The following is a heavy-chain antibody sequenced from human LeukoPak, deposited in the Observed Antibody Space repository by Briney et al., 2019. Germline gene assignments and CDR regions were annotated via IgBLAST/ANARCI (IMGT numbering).Heavy chain of an antibody. CDR1: GFTFSSYW. CDR2: IKTDGTST. CDR3: ARDRYYIMDV. Sequence: GGSLILSCAASGFTFSSYWMHWVRQAPGKGLVWVSLIKTDGTSTSYADSVRGRFTISRDNAKNTLYLQLNSLRAEDTAVYYCARDRYYIMDVWGQGTTVTVSS. V-gene: IGHV3-74*01. J-gene: IGHJ6*02.